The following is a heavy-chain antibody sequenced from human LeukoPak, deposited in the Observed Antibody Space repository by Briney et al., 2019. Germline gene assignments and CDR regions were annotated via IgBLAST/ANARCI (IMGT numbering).Heavy chain of an antibody. Sequence: AGGSLRLSCAASGFTFSASAMHWVRQASGKGLEGVGRIRSKANSYATAYAASVKGRFTISRDDSKNTAYLQMNSLKTEATAVYYCRASHGSGSYTDYWGQGTLVTVSS. CDR1: GFTFSASA. D-gene: IGHD3-10*01. CDR3: RASHGSGSYTDY. J-gene: IGHJ4*02. CDR2: IRSKANSYAT. V-gene: IGHV3-73*01.